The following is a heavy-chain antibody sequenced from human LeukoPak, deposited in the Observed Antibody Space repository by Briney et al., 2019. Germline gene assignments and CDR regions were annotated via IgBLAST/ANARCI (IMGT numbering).Heavy chain of an antibody. CDR2: ISGSGGST. V-gene: IGHV3-23*01. CDR3: AKDRGGYYDFWSGYYFHYYYGMDV. CDR1: GFTFSDYW. Sequence: GGSLRLSCAASGFTFSDYWMSWMRQAPGKGLEWVSAISGSGGSTYYADSVKGRFTISRDNSKNTLYLQMNSLRAEDTAVYYCAKDRGGYYDFWSGYYFHYYYGMDVWGQGTTVTVSS. J-gene: IGHJ6*02. D-gene: IGHD3-3*01.